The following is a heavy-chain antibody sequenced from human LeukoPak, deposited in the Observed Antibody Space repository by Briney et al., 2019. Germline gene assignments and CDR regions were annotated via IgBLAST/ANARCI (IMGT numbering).Heavy chain of an antibody. CDR3: ARDRLHGPYDYYYMDV. D-gene: IGHD3-16*01. J-gene: IGHJ6*03. V-gene: IGHV3-53*01. Sequence: PGGSLRLSCAASGFTVSSNYMSWVRQAPGKGLEWVSVIYSGGSTYYADSVEGRFTISRDNSKNTLYLQMNSLRAEDTAVYYCARDRLHGPYDYYYMDVWGKGTTVTVSS. CDR1: GFTVSSNY. CDR2: IYSGGST.